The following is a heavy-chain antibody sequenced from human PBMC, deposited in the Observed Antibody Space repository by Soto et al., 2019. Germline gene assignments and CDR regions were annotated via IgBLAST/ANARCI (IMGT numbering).Heavy chain of an antibody. CDR2: ISGSGGST. CDR3: AKGDIPIYYYYGMDV. D-gene: IGHD2-15*01. CDR1: GFTFSSYA. V-gene: IGHV3-23*01. Sequence: EVQLLESGGGLVQPGGSLRLSCAASGFTFSSYAMSWVRQAPGKGLEWVSAISGSGGSTYYTDSVKGRFTISRDNSKNTLYLQMNSLRAEDTAVYYCAKGDIPIYYYYGMDVWGQGTTVTVSS. J-gene: IGHJ6*02.